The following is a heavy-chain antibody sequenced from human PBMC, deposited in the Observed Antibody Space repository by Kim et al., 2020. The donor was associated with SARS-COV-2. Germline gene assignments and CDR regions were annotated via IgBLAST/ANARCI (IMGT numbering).Heavy chain of an antibody. CDR2: ISAYNGNT. CDR1: GYTFTSYG. CDR3: ARDPATYSGYDLNWFDP. D-gene: IGHD5-12*01. J-gene: IGHJ5*02. Sequence: ASVKVSCKASGYTFTSYGISWVRQAPGQGLEWMGWISAYNGNTNYAQKLQGRVTMTTDTSTSTAYMELRSLRSDDTAVYYCARDPATYSGYDLNWFDPWGQGTLVTVSS. V-gene: IGHV1-18*01.